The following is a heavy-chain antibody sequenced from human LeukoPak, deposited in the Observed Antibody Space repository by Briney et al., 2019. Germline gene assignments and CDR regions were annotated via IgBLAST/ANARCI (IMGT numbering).Heavy chain of an antibody. CDR1: GGSISSSSYY. CDR3: ARGRAVAGLYYYYYYMDV. D-gene: IGHD6-19*01. CDR2: INHSGST. V-gene: IGHV4-39*07. Sequence: PSQTLSLTCTVSGGSISSSSYYWGWIRQPPGKGLEWIGEINHSGSTNYNPSLKSRVTISVDTSKNQFSLKLSSVTAADTAVYYCARGRAVAGLYYYYYYMDVWGKGTTVTVSS. J-gene: IGHJ6*03.